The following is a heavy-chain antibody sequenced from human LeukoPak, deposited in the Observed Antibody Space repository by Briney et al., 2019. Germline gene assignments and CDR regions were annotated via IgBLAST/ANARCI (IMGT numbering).Heavy chain of an antibody. CDR3: ARGSGSSGWYYFDY. V-gene: IGHV4-31*03. CDR2: IYYSGST. Sequence: PSQTLSLTCTVSGGSISSGGYYWSWIRQHPGKGLEWIGYIYYSGSTYYNPSLKSRVTISVDTSKNQFSLKLSSVTAADTAVYYCARGSGSSGWYYFDYWGQGTLVTVSS. CDR1: GGSISSGGYY. D-gene: IGHD6-19*01. J-gene: IGHJ4*02.